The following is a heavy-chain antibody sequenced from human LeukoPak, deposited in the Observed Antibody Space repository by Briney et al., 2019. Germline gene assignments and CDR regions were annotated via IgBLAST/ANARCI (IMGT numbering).Heavy chain of an antibody. Sequence: PSETLSLTCTVSGGSISSHFWSWIRQSPGKGLEWIGYIFNTGSTNYNPSLKSRVTISVDTSKNQFSLRLSSVTAADTAVYFCARDQYSVDSSNYHSSAFDIWGKGTMVTVSS. CDR2: IFNTGST. J-gene: IGHJ3*02. CDR1: GGSISSHF. V-gene: IGHV4-59*11. CDR3: ARDQYSVDSSNYHSSAFDI. D-gene: IGHD3-22*01.